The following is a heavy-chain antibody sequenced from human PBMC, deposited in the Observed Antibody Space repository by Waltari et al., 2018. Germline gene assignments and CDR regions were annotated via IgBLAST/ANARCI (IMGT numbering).Heavy chain of an antibody. D-gene: IGHD3-3*01. CDR2: ISSSGSNI. J-gene: IGHJ4*02. CDR1: GFTFSSYE. CDR3: AREKITIFGVVIFDY. V-gene: IGHV3-48*03. Sequence: EVQLVESGGGLVQPGGSLRLSCAASGFTFSSYEMNWVRQAPGKGLEWVSYISSSGSNIYYADSVKGRFTISRDNAKNSLYLQMNSLRAEDTAVYYCAREKITIFGVVIFDYWGQGTLVTVSS.